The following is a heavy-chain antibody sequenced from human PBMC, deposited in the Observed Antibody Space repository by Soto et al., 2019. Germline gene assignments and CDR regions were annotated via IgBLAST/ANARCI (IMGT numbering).Heavy chain of an antibody. V-gene: IGHV4-59*08. CDR2: IYYSGST. Sequence: GSISSYYWSWIRQTPGKGLEWIGYIYYSGSTNYNPSLKSRVTISVDTSKNQFSLKLSSVTAADTAVYYCAISGRYQGNFDYWGQGTLVTVSS. J-gene: IGHJ4*02. D-gene: IGHD1-1*01. CDR3: AISGRYQGNFDY. CDR1: GSISSYY.